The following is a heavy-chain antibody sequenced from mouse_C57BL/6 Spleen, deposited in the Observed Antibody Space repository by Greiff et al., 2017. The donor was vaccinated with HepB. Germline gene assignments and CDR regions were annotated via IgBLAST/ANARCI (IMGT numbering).Heavy chain of an antibody. CDR3: TTNRGTDY. CDR2: IDPENGDT. D-gene: IGHD4-1*01. CDR1: GFNIKDDY. V-gene: IGHV14-4*01. Sequence: VQLQQSGAELVRPGASVKLSCTASGFNIKDDYMHWVKQRPEQGLEWIGWIDPENGDTEYASKLQGKATITADTSSNTAYLQLSSLTSEDTAVYYCTTNRGTDYWGQGTTLTVSS. J-gene: IGHJ2*01.